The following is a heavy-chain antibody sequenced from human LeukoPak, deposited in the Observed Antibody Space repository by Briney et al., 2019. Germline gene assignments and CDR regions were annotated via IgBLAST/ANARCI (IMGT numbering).Heavy chain of an antibody. V-gene: IGHV4-30-4*08. D-gene: IGHD3-22*01. CDR3: ARGSHDNYYDSSGYYDGDY. CDR2: IYYSGST. Sequence: SQTLSLTCTVSGGSISSGAYYWSWIRQHPGKGLEWIGYIYYSGSTYYNPSLKSRVTISVDTSKNQFSLKLSSVTAADTAVYYCARGSHDNYYDSSGYYDGDYWGQGTLVTVSS. J-gene: IGHJ4*02. CDR1: GGSISSGAYY.